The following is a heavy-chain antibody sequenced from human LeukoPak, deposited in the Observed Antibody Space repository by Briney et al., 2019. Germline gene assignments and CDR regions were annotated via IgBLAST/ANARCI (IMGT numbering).Heavy chain of an antibody. D-gene: IGHD3-16*01. Sequence: GGSLRLSCAASGFTFSSYWMNWARQAPGKGLEWVASINHNGNVNYYVDSVKGRFTISRDNAKNSLYLQMSNLRAEDTVVYFCARGGGLDVWGQGATVTVSS. V-gene: IGHV3-7*03. CDR1: GFTFSSYW. J-gene: IGHJ6*02. CDR2: INHNGNVN. CDR3: ARGGGLDV.